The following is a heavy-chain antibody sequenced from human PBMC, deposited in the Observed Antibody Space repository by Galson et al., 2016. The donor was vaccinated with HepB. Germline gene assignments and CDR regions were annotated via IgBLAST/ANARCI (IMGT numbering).Heavy chain of an antibody. J-gene: IGHJ2*01. CDR1: GFSLTNNAVG. CDR3: ARYMGPDWYFDL. Sequence: KLTQTLTLTCTFSGFSLTNNAVGVGWLRQPPGKALEWLALVYWSDDKRYSSSLKTRLTITKDTSKNQVVLTMTNMDPVDTATYYCARYMGPDWYFDLWGRGTLVSVSS. V-gene: IGHV2-5*01. CDR2: VYWSDDK. D-gene: IGHD3-16*01.